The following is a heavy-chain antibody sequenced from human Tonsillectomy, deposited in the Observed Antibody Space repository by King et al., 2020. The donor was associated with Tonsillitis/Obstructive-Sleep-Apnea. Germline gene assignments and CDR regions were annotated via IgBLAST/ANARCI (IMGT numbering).Heavy chain of an antibody. J-gene: IGHJ4*02. CDR1: GGSFSGYY. CDR2: IDHSGST. V-gene: IGHV4-34*01. CDR3: AREHSSSLDY. Sequence: VQLQQWGAGLLKPSETLSLTCAVYGGSFSGYYWNWIRQPPGKGLEWFGEIDHSGSTNYTPSLKSRVTVSVDTSKNQFSLKLSSVTAADTAVYYCAREHSSSLDYWGQGTLVTVSS. D-gene: IGHD6-13*01.